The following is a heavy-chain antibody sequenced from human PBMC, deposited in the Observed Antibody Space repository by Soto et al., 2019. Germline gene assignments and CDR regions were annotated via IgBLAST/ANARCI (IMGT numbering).Heavy chain of an antibody. J-gene: IGHJ4*02. D-gene: IGHD4-17*01. CDR1: GGTFSTYA. V-gene: IGHV1-69*12. CDR3: ARGQRTVTRGPYFDC. Sequence: QVQLVQSGAEVKKPGSSVKVSCKASGGTFSTYAITWVRQAPGQGLEWMGGIIPIFGTANYAQKFQGRVTVTADESPSTAYMELSSLRSEDTAVYYCARGQRTVTRGPYFDCWGQGTLVTVSS. CDR2: IIPIFGTA.